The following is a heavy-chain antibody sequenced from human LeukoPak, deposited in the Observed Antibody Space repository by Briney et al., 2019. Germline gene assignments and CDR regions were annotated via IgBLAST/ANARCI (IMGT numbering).Heavy chain of an antibody. CDR3: ARGQFLRYYDSSGYRY. Sequence: SETLSLTCAVYGGSFSGYYWSWIRQPPGKGLEWIGEINHSGSTNYNPSLKSRVTISVDTSQNQFSLKLSSVTAADTAVYYCARGQFLRYYDSSGYRYWGQGTLVTVSS. D-gene: IGHD3-22*01. J-gene: IGHJ4*02. CDR2: INHSGST. V-gene: IGHV4-34*01. CDR1: GGSFSGYY.